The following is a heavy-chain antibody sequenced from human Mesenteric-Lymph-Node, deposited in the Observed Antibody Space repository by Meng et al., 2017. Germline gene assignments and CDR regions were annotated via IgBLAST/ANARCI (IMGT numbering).Heavy chain of an antibody. J-gene: IGHJ5*02. D-gene: IGHD4-17*01. CDR3: AISTVTLNWFDP. Sequence: ASVKVSCKASGYTFTSYGISWVRQAPGQGLEWMGWISAYNGNTNYAQKLQGRVTMTTDTSTSTAYMELRSLRSDDTAVYYCAISTVTLNWFDPWGQGTLVTVSS. V-gene: IGHV1-18*01. CDR1: GYTFTSYG. CDR2: ISAYNGNT.